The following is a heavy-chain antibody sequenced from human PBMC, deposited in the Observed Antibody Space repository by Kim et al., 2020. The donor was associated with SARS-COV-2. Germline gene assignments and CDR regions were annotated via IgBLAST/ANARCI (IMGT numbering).Heavy chain of an antibody. J-gene: IGHJ6*02. CDR2: IKQDAYET. Sequence: GGSLRLSCAAYKFSFSTHWMTWVRQAPGKGLEWVASIKQDAYETYYVDSVRGRFTISRDNAENLLYLDMDSLRDEDTAVYYCARGVAVAPHYYYHYGMDVWGQGTTVTVSS. CDR1: KFSFSTHW. V-gene: IGHV3-7*03. D-gene: IGHD6-19*01. CDR3: ARGVAVAPHYYYHYGMDV.